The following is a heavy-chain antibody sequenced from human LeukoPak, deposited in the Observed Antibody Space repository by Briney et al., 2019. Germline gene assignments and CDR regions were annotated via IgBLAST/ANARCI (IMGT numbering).Heavy chain of an antibody. Sequence: PSETLSLTCTVSGGSISSYYWSWIRQPAGKGLEWIGRIYTSGSTNYNPSLKSRVAMSVDTSKNQFSLKLSSVTAADTAVYYCAREIPSYYYDSSGLGYNWFDPWGQGTLVTVSS. CDR1: GGSISSYY. CDR3: AREIPSYYYDSSGLGYNWFDP. J-gene: IGHJ5*02. CDR2: IYTSGST. V-gene: IGHV4-4*07. D-gene: IGHD3-22*01.